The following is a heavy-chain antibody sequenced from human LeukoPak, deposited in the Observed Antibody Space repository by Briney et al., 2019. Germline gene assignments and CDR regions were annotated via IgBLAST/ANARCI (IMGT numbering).Heavy chain of an antibody. CDR2: ISYDGSNK. J-gene: IGHJ6*03. CDR3: AKGYIPYYDFWSGRDPDYYYYMDV. Sequence: GGSLRLSCAASGFTFSSYAMHWVRQAPGKGLEWVAVISYDGSNKYYADSVKGRFTISRDNSKNTLYLQMNSLRAEDTAVYYCAKGYIPYYDFWSGRDPDYYYYMDVWGKGTTVTVSS. D-gene: IGHD3-3*01. V-gene: IGHV3-30-3*01. CDR1: GFTFSSYA.